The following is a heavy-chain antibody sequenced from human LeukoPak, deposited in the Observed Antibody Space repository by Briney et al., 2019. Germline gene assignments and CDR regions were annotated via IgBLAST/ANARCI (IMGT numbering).Heavy chain of an antibody. D-gene: IGHD6-6*01. V-gene: IGHV4-39*07. J-gene: IGHJ1*01. Sequence: SETLSLTCTVSGGSISSSNYYWGWIRQPPGKGLEWIGSIYYSGSTYYNPSLKSRVTISVDTSKNQFSLKLSSVTAADTAVYYCARGQYSSSPSAFQHWGQGTLVTVSS. CDR3: ARGQYSSSPSAFQH. CDR2: IYYSGST. CDR1: GGSISSSNYY.